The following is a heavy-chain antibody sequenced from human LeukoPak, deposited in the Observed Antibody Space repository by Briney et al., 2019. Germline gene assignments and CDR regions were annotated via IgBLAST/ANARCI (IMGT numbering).Heavy chain of an antibody. J-gene: IGHJ3*02. Sequence: ASVKVSCKASGYTFTSYGISWVLQATGQGHEWMEWISAYNGNTNYAQKLQGRVTMTTDTSTSTAYMELRSLRSDDTAVYYCARCHDSNDAFDIWGQGTMVTVSS. CDR1: GYTFTSYG. CDR2: ISAYNGNT. D-gene: IGHD3-22*01. CDR3: ARCHDSNDAFDI. V-gene: IGHV1-18*01.